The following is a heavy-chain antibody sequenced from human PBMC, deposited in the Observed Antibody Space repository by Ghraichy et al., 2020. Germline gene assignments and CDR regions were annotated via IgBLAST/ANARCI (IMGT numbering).Heavy chain of an antibody. CDR2: IKQDGSEK. V-gene: IGHV3-7*01. CDR1: GFTFSSYW. J-gene: IGHJ6*02. Sequence: GSLRLSCAASGFTFSSYWMSWVRQAPGKGLEWVANIKQDGSEKYYVDSVKGRFTISRDNAKNSLYLQMNSLRAEDTAVYYCARDKRYDFWSGYLYGMDVWGQGTTVTVSS. D-gene: IGHD3-3*01. CDR3: ARDKRYDFWSGYLYGMDV.